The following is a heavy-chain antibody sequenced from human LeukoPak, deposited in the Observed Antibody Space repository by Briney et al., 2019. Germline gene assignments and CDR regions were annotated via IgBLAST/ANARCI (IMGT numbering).Heavy chain of an antibody. CDR2: IYHSGST. CDR3: ARGPLDSGYTYFDY. D-gene: IGHD5-12*01. V-gene: IGHV4-30-2*01. Sequence: SETLSLTCAVSGGSISSGGYSWSWIRQPPGKGLEWIGYIYHSGSTYYNPSLKSRVTISVDTSKNQFSLNLSSVTAADTAVYYCARGPLDSGYTYFDYWGQGTLVSVAS. J-gene: IGHJ4*02. CDR1: GGSISSGGYS.